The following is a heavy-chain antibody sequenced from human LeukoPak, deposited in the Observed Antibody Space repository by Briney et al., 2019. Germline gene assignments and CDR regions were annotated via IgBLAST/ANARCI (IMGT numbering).Heavy chain of an antibody. CDR3: ARDDNRRQWLGDWFDP. V-gene: IGHV3-30-3*01. J-gene: IGHJ5*02. Sequence: TGGSLRLSCAASGFTFSSYAMHWVRQAPGKGLEWVAVISYDGSNKYYADSVKGRFTISRDNSKNTLYLQMNSLRAEDTAVYYCARDDNRRQWLGDWFDPWGQGTLVTVSS. CDR2: ISYDGSNK. D-gene: IGHD6-19*01. CDR1: GFTFSSYA.